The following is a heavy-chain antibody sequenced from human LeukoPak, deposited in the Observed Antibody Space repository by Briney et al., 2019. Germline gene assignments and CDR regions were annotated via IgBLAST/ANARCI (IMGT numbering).Heavy chain of an antibody. CDR2: INDDGTFT. J-gene: IGHJ4*02. D-gene: IGHD3-10*01. CDR1: GFTFSNYW. Sequence: GGSLRLSCAASGFTFSNYWMHWVRQVPGKGLVWVSRINDDGTFTTYADSVKGRFTISRDNAKNTLYLQMISLRAEDTAVYYCARSLYGSRIWGQGSLVTVSS. V-gene: IGHV3-74*01. CDR3: ARSLYGSRI.